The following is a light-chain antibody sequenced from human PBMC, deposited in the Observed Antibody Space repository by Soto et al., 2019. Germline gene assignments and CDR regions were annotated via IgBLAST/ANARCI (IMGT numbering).Light chain of an antibody. CDR1: SSDVGSYKL. Sequence: QSALTQPASVSGSPGQSITISCTGTSSDVGSYKLVSWYQQHPGKDPKLMIYEGSKRPSGVSNRFSGSKSGNTASLTISGLQADDEDDYYCCSYAGISTFVVFGGGTKLTVL. CDR3: CSYAGISTFVV. J-gene: IGLJ2*01. CDR2: EGS. V-gene: IGLV2-23*03.